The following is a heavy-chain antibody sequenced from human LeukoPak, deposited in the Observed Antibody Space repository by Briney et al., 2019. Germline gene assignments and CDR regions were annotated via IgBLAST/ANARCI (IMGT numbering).Heavy chain of an antibody. CDR3: ARESVWCGELRWVDY. Sequence: RPSETQSLTCTVSAGSISIYYGSWIRHHAGKGLEWIGRIYTSGSPNYNPSLKSRLTMSVATSKNQFFLKLTSVTAADTAVYYCARESVWCGELRWVDYWGQGTLATVSS. J-gene: IGHJ4*02. CDR1: AGSISIYY. V-gene: IGHV4-4*07. D-gene: IGHD3-10*01. CDR2: IYTSGSP.